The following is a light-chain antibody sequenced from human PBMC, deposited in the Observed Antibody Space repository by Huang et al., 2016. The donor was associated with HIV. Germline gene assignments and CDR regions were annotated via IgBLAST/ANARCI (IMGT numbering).Light chain of an antibody. CDR1: QSVDRS. CDR3: QQYESWPRT. Sequence: EIVMTQSPATLSVSPGGRATLSCRASQSVDRSLAWYQQKPGQTPRLLIYGTSTRATGIPARFSGSGSETEFTLTISSLQSEVFAVYYCQQYESWPRTFGQGTRLEIK. V-gene: IGKV3-15*01. CDR2: GTS. J-gene: IGKJ2*01.